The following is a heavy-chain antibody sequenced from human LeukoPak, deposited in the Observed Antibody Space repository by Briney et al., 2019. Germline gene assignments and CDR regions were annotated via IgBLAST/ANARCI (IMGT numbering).Heavy chain of an antibody. D-gene: IGHD2-21*02. CDR2: IKSDVSSR. V-gene: IGHV3-74*01. J-gene: IGHJ4*02. CDR1: GFTFSTSW. CDR3: TAIRPDY. Sequence: GGSLRLSCAASGFTFSTSWMHWVRHAPGEGLVWVARIKSDVSSRDYADSVKGRFTISRDDANNILYLQMNSLRAEDTVVYYCTAIRPDYWGQGTVVTVSS.